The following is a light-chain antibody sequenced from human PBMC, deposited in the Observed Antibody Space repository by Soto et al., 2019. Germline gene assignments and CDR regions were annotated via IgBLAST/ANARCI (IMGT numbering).Light chain of an antibody. Sequence: QSALTQPRSVSGSPGQSVTLSCTGTSSDVGGYDFVSWYQQYPGKAPKLIIYDVTKRTSGVPDLFSGSKSGNSASLTISGLKAEDEADYYCSSYAGSYILGVFGGGTKLTVL. CDR2: DVT. CDR1: SSDVGGYDF. CDR3: SSYAGSYILGV. V-gene: IGLV2-11*01. J-gene: IGLJ3*02.